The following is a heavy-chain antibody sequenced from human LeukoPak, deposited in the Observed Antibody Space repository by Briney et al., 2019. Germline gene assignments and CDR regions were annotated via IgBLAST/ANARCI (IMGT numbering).Heavy chain of an antibody. D-gene: IGHD3-22*01. CDR2: INDSGST. CDR1: GGSISSYY. Sequence: SETLSLTCTVSGGSISSYYWSWIRQPPGKGLEWIGYINDSGSTNSNPSLKSRVTMSVDTSKNQFSLKLSSVTAADTAVYYCARRTNYDSSGYYNAFDIWGQGTMVTVSS. J-gene: IGHJ3*02. CDR3: ARRTNYDSSGYYNAFDI. V-gene: IGHV4-59*08.